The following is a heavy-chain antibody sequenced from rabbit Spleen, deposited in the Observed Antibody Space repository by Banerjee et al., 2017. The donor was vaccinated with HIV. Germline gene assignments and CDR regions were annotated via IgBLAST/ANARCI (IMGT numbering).Heavy chain of an antibody. Sequence: QSLEESGGGLVQPEGSLTLTCKASGFSFSSNDYMCWVRQAPGKGLEWIACIGAGSSGSTYSATWAKGRFTISKTSSTTVTLQMTSLTAADTATYFCAKDAGTSFSTYGMDLWGPGTLVT. CDR3: AKDAGTSFSTYGMDL. D-gene: IGHD8-1*01. V-gene: IGHV1S40*01. CDR2: IGAGSSGST. CDR1: GFSFSSNDY. J-gene: IGHJ6*01.